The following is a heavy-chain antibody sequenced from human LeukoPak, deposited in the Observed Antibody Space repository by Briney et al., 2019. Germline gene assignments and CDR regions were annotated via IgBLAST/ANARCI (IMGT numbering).Heavy chain of an antibody. J-gene: IGHJ4*02. CDR1: GGSISSGGYY. Sequence: PSETLSLTCTVSGGSISSGGYYWSWIRQPAGKGLEWIGRIYTSGSTNYNPSLKSRVTMSVDTSKNQFSLKLSSVTAADTAVYYCARGPEIFKYYDILTGASPPDYWGQGTLVTVSS. D-gene: IGHD3-9*01. V-gene: IGHV4-61*02. CDR2: IYTSGST. CDR3: ARGPEIFKYYDILTGASPPDY.